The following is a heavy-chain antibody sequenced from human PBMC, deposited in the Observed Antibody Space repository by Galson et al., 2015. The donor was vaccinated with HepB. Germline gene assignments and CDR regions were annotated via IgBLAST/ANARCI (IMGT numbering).Heavy chain of an antibody. CDR3: ARDGELATIFGGDAFDI. CDR2: IYHTGST. Sequence: ETLSLTCTVSGGSISPYYWSWIRQFPGKGLEWIGYIYHTGSTNYNPSLKSRVTISVDTSKNQFSLNLNSVTSADTAVYYCARDGELATIFGGDAFDIWGQGTMVSVSS. V-gene: IGHV4-59*01. CDR1: GGSISPYY. D-gene: IGHD5-24*01. J-gene: IGHJ3*02.